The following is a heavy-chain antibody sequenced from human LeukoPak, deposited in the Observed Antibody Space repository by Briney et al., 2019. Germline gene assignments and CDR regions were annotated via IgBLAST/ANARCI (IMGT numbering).Heavy chain of an antibody. D-gene: IGHD1-14*01. J-gene: IGHJ4*02. Sequence: GGSLRLSCAVSGFIFNTYDVNWVRQVPGRGLEWVSYVSSGGHTLYYADPVRGRFTVSRDSASNSVSLRMNSLRAEGTGAYQCVVLMNHWGQGTPVTVST. CDR2: VSSGGHTL. CDR3: VVLMNH. CDR1: GFIFNTYD. V-gene: IGHV3-48*03.